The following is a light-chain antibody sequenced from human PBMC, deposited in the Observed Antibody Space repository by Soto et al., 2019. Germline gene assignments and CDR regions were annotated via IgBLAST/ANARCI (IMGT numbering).Light chain of an antibody. CDR1: SSDVGGCKF. CDR2: EVY. CDR3: SSCAGSNNPYV. J-gene: IGLJ1*01. V-gene: IGLV2-8*01. Sequence: QSALTQPPSASGSPGQSVTISCTGTSSDVGGCKFVSWYQQYPGKAPRLIIYEVYKRPSGVPDRFSGSKSGNTASLTVSGLQADDDADYYCSSCAGSNNPYVFGTGTKVTVL.